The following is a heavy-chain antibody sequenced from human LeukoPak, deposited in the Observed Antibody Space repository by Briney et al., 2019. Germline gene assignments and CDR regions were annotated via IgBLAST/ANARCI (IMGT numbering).Heavy chain of an antibody. CDR2: IKQDGSDK. CDR1: GFSFGTYW. CDR3: TRDTGCSGGTCFSFYDS. V-gene: IGHV3-7*01. Sequence: GGSLRLSCAPSGFSFGTYWIPWVGQAPGKGLNGVANIKQDGSDKYYVDSVKGRFTISRDNAKNSLYLQMNSLRAEDAAVYYCTRDTGCSGGTCFSFYDSWGQGTLVTVSS. D-gene: IGHD2-15*01. J-gene: IGHJ4*02.